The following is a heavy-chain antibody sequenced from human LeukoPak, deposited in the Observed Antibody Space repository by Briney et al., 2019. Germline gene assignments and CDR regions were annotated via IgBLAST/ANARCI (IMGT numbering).Heavy chain of an antibody. CDR2: INHSGST. CDR3: ARGGPDTAMVPDY. D-gene: IGHD5-18*01. Sequence: PSETLSLTCAVYGGSFSGYYWSWIRQPPGKGLEWIGEINHSGSTYYNPSLKSRVTISVDTSKNQFSLKLSSVTAADTAVYYCARGGPDTAMVPDYWGQGTLVTVSS. V-gene: IGHV4-34*01. CDR1: GGSFSGYY. J-gene: IGHJ4*02.